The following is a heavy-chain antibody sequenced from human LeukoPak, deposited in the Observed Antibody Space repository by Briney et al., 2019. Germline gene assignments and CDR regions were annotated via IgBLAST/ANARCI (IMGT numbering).Heavy chain of an antibody. J-gene: IGHJ4*02. CDR2: IYYSGST. V-gene: IGHV4-30-4*01. CDR1: GGSISSGDYY. CDR3: ARDSGSGTDY. D-gene: IGHD3-10*01. Sequence: SQTLSLTCTVSGGSISSGDYYRSWIRQPPGKGLEWIGYIYYSGSTYYNPSLKSRVTISVDTSKNQFSLKLSSATAADTAVYYCARDSGSGTDYWGQGTLVTVSS.